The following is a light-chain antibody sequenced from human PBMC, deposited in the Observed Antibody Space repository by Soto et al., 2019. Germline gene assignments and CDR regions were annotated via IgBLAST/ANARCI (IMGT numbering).Light chain of an antibody. CDR3: SSYTSSTFYV. J-gene: IGLJ1*01. CDR1: SSDVGGYNY. Sequence: QSALTQPASVSGSPGQSITISCTGTSSDVGGYNYVSWYQQHPGKAPKLMIYEVSNRPSGVSNRSSGSKSGNTASLTISGLQAQDEAHYYCSSYTSSTFYVFGNGTKVTVL. CDR2: EVS. V-gene: IGLV2-14*01.